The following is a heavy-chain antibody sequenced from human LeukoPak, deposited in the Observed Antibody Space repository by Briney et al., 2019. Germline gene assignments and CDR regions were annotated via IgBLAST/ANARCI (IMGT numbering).Heavy chain of an antibody. CDR2: ISYDGSNK. J-gene: IGHJ4*02. D-gene: IGHD6-13*01. CDR3: ARDDRGIAAAGFFDY. V-gene: IGHV3-30*04. CDR1: GFAFSSFA. Sequence: GGSLRLSCAASGFAFSSFAMHWVRRAPGKGLEWVAVISYDGSNKYYADSVKGRFTISRDNSKNTLYLQMNSLTAEDTAVYYCARDDRGIAAAGFFDYWGQGTLVTVSS.